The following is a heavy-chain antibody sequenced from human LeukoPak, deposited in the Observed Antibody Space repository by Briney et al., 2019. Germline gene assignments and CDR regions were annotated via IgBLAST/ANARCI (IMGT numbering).Heavy chain of an antibody. J-gene: IGHJ4*02. Sequence: PVGSLRLSCEASGFTFSLYWMSWVRQAPGKGLEWVANIKQDGSEKYYVDSVKGRFTISRDNAKNSLYLQMNSLRADDTAVYYCARDGDTSGYTDWGQGTLVTVSS. CDR2: IKQDGSEK. CDR3: ARDGDTSGYTD. D-gene: IGHD3-22*01. CDR1: GFTFSLYW. V-gene: IGHV3-7*01.